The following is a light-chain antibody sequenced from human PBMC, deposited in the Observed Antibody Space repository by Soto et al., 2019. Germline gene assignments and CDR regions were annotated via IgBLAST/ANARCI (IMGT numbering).Light chain of an antibody. CDR1: SDNY. CDR3: SSYTNSRTLL. CDR2: GVT. V-gene: IGLV2-14*01. Sequence: QSALTQPASVSGSPGQSITISCTGTSDNYVSWYQQHPGKVPKLMIYGVTNRPSGVSDHFSGSKSGNTASLTISGLQTEDEADYYCSSYTNSRTLLFGAGTKVTVL. J-gene: IGLJ1*01.